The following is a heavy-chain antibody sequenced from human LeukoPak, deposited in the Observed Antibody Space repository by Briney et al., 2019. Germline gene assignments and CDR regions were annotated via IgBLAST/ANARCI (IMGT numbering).Heavy chain of an antibody. Sequence: ASVKVSCKASGYTFTGYYMHWVRQAPGQGLEWMGWINPNSGGTNYAQKFQGRVTMTRDTSISTAYMELSRLRSDDTAVYYCARAGKIIAAPQNLIGYWGQGTLVTVSS. J-gene: IGHJ4*02. CDR3: ARAGKIIAAPQNLIGY. CDR2: INPNSGGT. CDR1: GYTFTGYY. D-gene: IGHD6-13*01. V-gene: IGHV1-2*02.